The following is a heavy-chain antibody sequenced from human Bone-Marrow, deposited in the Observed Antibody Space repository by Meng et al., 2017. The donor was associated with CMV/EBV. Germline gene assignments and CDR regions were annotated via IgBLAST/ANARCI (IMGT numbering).Heavy chain of an antibody. CDR2: ISSSSSYI. CDR1: GFTFSSYS. V-gene: IGHV3-21*01. Sequence: LSLTCAASGFTFSSYSMNWVRQAPGKGLEWVSSISSSSSYIYYADSVKGRFTISRDNAKNSLYLQMNSLRAEDTAVYYCARERVDRYWGQGTLVTVSS. CDR3: ARERVDRY. D-gene: IGHD2-2*01. J-gene: IGHJ4*02.